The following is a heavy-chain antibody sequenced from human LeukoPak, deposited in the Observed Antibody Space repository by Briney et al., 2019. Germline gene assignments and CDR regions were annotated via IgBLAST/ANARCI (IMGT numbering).Heavy chain of an antibody. V-gene: IGHV1-18*01. Sequence: GASVKVSCKASGYTFTSYGISWVRQAPGQGLEWMGWINAGNGNTKYSQKFQGRVTITRDTSASTAYMELSSLRSDDTAVYYCARVIEEWGLGSYYYDYWGQGTLVTVSS. CDR2: INAGNGNT. CDR3: ARVIEEWGLGSYYYDY. CDR1: GYTFTSYG. D-gene: IGHD3-10*01. J-gene: IGHJ4*02.